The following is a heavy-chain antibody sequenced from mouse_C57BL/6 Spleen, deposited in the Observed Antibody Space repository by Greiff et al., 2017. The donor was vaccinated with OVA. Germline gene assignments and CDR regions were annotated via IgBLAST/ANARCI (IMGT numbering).Heavy chain of an antibody. CDR1: GYTFTDYY. J-gene: IGHJ3*01. CDR3: ARGGYDGFAY. CDR2: INPNNGGT. Sequence: EVQLQQSGPELVKPGASVKISCKASGYTFTDYYMNWVKQSHGKSLEWIGDINPNNGGTSYNQKFKGKATLTVDKSSSTAYMELRSLTSEDSAVYYGARGGYDGFAYWGQGTLVTVSA. V-gene: IGHV1-26*01. D-gene: IGHD2-2*01.